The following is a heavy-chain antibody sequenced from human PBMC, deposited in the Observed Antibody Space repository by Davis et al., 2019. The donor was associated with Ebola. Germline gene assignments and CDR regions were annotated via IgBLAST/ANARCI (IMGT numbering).Heavy chain of an antibody. CDR2: ISYDGSNK. D-gene: IGHD1-26*01. CDR3: ARPHSGSYYYVY. J-gene: IGHJ4*02. V-gene: IGHV3-30-3*01. Sequence: PGGSLRLSCAASGFTFSSYAMHWVRQAPGKGLEWVAVISYDGSNKYYADSVKGRFTISRDNSKNTLYLQMNSLRAEDTAVYYCARPHSGSYYYVYWGQGTLVTVSS. CDR1: GFTFSSYA.